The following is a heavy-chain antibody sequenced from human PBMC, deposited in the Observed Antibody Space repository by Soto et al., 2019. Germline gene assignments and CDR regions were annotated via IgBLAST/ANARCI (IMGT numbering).Heavy chain of an antibody. CDR3: AKDPDPYYDSSGYYYY. CDR2: ISYDGSNK. Sequence: WGSLRLSCTASGFTFISYGMRLFRHSPCKWLEWVAVISYDGSNKYYADSVKGRFTISRDNSKNTLYLQMNSLRAEDTAVYYCAKDPDPYYDSSGYYYYWGQGTLVTVSS. CDR1: GFTFISYG. J-gene: IGHJ4*02. V-gene: IGHV3-30*18. D-gene: IGHD3-22*01.